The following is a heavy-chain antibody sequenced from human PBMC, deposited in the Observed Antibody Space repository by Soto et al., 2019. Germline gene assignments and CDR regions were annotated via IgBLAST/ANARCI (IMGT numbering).Heavy chain of an antibody. CDR3: ARGYCSGGSCYSEFDY. J-gene: IGHJ4*02. CDR1: GYTFTSYG. V-gene: IGHV1-18*01. D-gene: IGHD2-15*01. CDR2: ISAYNGNT. Sequence: ASVKVSCKASGYTFTSYGISWVRQAPGQGLEWMGWISAYNGNTNYAQKLQGRVTMTTDTSTSTAYMELRSLRSDDTAVYYCARGYCSGGSCYSEFDYCGQGTLVTVSS.